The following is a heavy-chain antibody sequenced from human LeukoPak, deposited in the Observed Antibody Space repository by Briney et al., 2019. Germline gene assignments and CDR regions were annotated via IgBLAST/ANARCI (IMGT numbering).Heavy chain of an antibody. CDR1: GGTFSSYA. V-gene: IGHV1-69*05. J-gene: IGHJ4*02. Sequence: ASVKVSCKASGGTFSSYAISWVRQAPGQGLEWMGGIIPIFGTANYAQKFQGRVTITTDESTSTAYMELSSLRSEDTAVYYCARNIAAAGTVFGYWGQGTLVTVS. CDR3: ARNIAAAGTVFGY. D-gene: IGHD6-13*01. CDR2: IIPIFGTA.